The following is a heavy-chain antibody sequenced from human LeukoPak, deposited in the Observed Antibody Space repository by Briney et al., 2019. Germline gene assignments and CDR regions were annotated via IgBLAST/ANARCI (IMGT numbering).Heavy chain of an antibody. J-gene: IGHJ6*03. CDR1: DGSISSHY. Sequence: PSETLSLTCTVSDGSISSHYWSWIRQPPGKGLEWIGYIYTSGSTNYNPSLKSRVTMSVDTSKNQFSLKLSSVTAADTAVYYCARWGVSSGSYHMDYYYYMDVWGKGTTVTVSS. CDR2: IYTSGST. D-gene: IGHD1-26*01. CDR3: ARWGVSSGSYHMDYYYYMDV. V-gene: IGHV4-4*08.